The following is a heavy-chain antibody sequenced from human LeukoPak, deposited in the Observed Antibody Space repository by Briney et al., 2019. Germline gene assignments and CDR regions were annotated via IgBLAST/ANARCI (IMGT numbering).Heavy chain of an antibody. J-gene: IGHJ4*02. CDR2: IKSKTDGGTT. D-gene: IGHD3-10*01. CDR1: GFTFSNAW. CDR3: AIWFTVHFDY. V-gene: IGHV3-15*01. Sequence: AGGSLRLSCAASGFTFSNAWMSWVRQAPGKGLEWVGRIKSKTDGGTTDYAAPVKGRFTISRDDSKNTLYLQMNSLKTEDTAVYYCAIWFTVHFDYWGQGTLVTVSS.